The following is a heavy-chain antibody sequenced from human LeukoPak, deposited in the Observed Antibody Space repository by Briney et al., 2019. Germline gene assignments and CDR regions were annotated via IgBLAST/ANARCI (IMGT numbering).Heavy chain of an antibody. CDR3: AREGYSSGYCGAFDV. CDR2: HGSDGFST. J-gene: IGHJ3*01. CDR1: GLTVSTST. Sequence: GGSLRLSCAASGLTVSTSTMHWVRQAPGKGLEYVSGHGSDGFSTYYGNSVKGRFTISRDNAKNTLYLQMDSLRAEDMAMYYCAREGYSSGYCGAFDVWGQGTMVTVSS. V-gene: IGHV3-64*01. D-gene: IGHD3-22*01.